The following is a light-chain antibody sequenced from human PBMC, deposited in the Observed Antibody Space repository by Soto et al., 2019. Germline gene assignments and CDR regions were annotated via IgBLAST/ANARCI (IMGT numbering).Light chain of an antibody. CDR2: DAS. CDR1: QSVGSN. V-gene: IGKV3-15*01. Sequence: EIVLTQSPATLSVSPGERVTLSCRASQSVGSNLAWYQQKPGQTPRLLIYDASTRATGLPARFSGSGSGTEFTLTISSLQSEDFAVYYCQHYNSWPLFGPGTKVDNK. J-gene: IGKJ3*01. CDR3: QHYNSWPL.